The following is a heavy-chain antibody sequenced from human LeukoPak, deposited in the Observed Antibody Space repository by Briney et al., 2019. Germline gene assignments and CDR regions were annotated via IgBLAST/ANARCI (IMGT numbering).Heavy chain of an antibody. CDR2: INPNSVTT. CDR1: AYTFTDYY. V-gene: IGHV1-2*02. Sequence: ASVQVSFKASAYTFTDYYIHWVRQSPGRGLESLGWINPNSVTTNYAQKFRGRVTMTRDTSISTAYMELAALTSDDTAVYYCARGHDSGYSNSLDPWGQGTLVTVSS. J-gene: IGHJ5*02. D-gene: IGHD3-22*01. CDR3: ARGHDSGYSNSLDP.